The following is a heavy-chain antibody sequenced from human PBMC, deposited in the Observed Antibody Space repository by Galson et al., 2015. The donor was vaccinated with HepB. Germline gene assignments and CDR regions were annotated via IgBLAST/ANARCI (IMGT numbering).Heavy chain of an antibody. V-gene: IGHV3-23*01. CDR1: GFIFSDYA. Sequence: SLRLSCAASGFIFSDYAMTWVRQAPGRGLEWVSTITIGDITYYADSVKGRFTISSDNSRHTLFLQMNSLRAEDTAVYYCAKDRIKFCGGACYNFDYWGQGILVTVSS. J-gene: IGHJ4*02. CDR3: AKDRIKFCGGACYNFDY. D-gene: IGHD2-21*02. CDR2: ITIGDIT.